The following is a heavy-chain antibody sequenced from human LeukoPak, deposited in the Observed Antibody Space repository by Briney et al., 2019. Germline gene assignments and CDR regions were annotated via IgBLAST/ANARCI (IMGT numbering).Heavy chain of an antibody. Sequence: GGSLRLSCAASGFKFHDYGMNWVRQAPGKGLEWVAGISWDTYVTAYADSVKGRFTISRDNAKNSLYLQMNTLRPEDTAFHFCARSSGDYWGQGTLVTVSS. J-gene: IGHJ4*02. CDR3: ARSSGDY. CDR1: GFKFHDYG. V-gene: IGHV3-9*01. CDR2: ISWDTYVT.